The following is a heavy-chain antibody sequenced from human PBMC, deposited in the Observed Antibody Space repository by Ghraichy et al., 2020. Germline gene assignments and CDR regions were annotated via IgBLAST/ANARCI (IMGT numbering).Heavy chain of an antibody. CDR2: IYWNDDK. CDR3: AHSGPAPNEDSSSWYFPNDY. D-gene: IGHD6-13*01. CDR1: GFSLSTSGVG. J-gene: IGHJ4*02. V-gene: IGHV2-5*01. Sequence: SGPTLVKPTQTLTLTCTFSGFSLSTSGVGVGWIRQPPGKALEWLALIYWNDDKRYSPSLKSRLTITKDTSKNQVVLTMTNMDPVDTATYYCAHSGPAPNEDSSSWYFPNDYWGQGTLVTVSS.